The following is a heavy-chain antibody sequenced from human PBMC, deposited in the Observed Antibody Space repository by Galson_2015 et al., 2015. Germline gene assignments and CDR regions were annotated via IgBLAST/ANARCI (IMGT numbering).Heavy chain of an antibody. CDR1: GFTVSSNY. CDR3: AAEIRGGDYAWYYFDY. CDR2: IYSGGST. J-gene: IGHJ4*02. Sequence: SLRLSCAASGFTVSSNYMSWVRQAPGKGLEWVSVIYSGGSTYYADSVKGRFTISRDNSKNTLYLQMNSLRAEDTAVYYCAAEIRGGDYAWYYFDYWGQGTLVTASS. V-gene: IGHV3-53*01. D-gene: IGHD4-17*01.